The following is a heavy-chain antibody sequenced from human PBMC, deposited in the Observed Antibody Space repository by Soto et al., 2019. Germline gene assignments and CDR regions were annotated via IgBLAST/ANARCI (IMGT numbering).Heavy chain of an antibody. D-gene: IGHD5-18*01. V-gene: IGHV5-51*01. CDR2: IYPGDSDT. J-gene: IGHJ4*02. CDR3: ARPGYSYGLKVAY. Sequence: PGESLKISCKGSGYSFTSYWIGWVRQMPGKGLEWMGIIYPGDSDTRYSPSFQGQVTISADKSINTAYLQWSSLKASDTAMYYCARPGYSYGLKVAYWGQGSLVTVSA. CDR1: GYSFTSYW.